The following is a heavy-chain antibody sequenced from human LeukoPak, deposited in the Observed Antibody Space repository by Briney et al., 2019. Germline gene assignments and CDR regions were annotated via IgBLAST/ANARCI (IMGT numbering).Heavy chain of an antibody. D-gene: IGHD3/OR15-3a*01. CDR1: GDSISSGGYY. CDR2: IYYSGDT. V-gene: IGHV4-31*03. J-gene: IGHJ4*02. Sequence: PSETLSLTCTVSGDSISSGGYYWSWIRQHPGKGLEWIGYIYYSGDTQYNPCLKSRVTISVDTSKNQFSLKLSSVTAADTAVYYCAKVGLQSYYFDYWGQGTLVTVSS. CDR3: AKVGLQSYYFDY.